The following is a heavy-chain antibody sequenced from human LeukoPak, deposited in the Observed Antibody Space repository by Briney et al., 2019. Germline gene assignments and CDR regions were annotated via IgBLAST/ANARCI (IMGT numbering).Heavy chain of an antibody. V-gene: IGHV1-69*13. J-gene: IGHJ4*02. CDR3: ASPLSDYGDYEGVFDY. CDR2: IIPIFGTA. CDR1: GGTFSSYA. D-gene: IGHD4-17*01. Sequence: SVKVSCKASGGTFSSYAISWVRQAPGQGLEWMGGIIPIFGTANYAQKFQGRVTITADESTSTAYMELSSLRSEDTAVYYCASPLSDYGDYEGVFDYWGQGTLVTVSA.